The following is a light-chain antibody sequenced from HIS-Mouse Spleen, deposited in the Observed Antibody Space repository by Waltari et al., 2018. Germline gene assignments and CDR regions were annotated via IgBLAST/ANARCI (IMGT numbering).Light chain of an antibody. Sequence: EIVLTQSPGTLSLSPGERATLSCRASQSVSSSYLAWYQQKPGQAPRLLIYGASSRATSIPDRFSGSGSGTDFTLTISRLEPEDFAVYYCQQYGSSSALTFGGGTKVEIK. CDR1: QSVSSSY. V-gene: IGKV3-20*01. J-gene: IGKJ4*01. CDR3: QQYGSSSALT. CDR2: GAS.